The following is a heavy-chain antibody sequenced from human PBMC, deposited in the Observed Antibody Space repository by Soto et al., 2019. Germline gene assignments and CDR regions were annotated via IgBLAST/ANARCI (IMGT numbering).Heavy chain of an antibody. CDR1: GFSLTTTGVG. CDR3: AQYYSSGYFSHVDS. Sequence: QIALQESGPTVVKPTQTLTLTCTFSGFSLTTTGVGVGWIRHAPGKALEWLAMVYWNDDRRYSPSLKSRLTITQDTSKNQVVLTMTYLEPVDTATYFCAQYYSSGYFSHVDSWGQGTLVTVSS. V-gene: IGHV2-5*01. D-gene: IGHD3-22*01. J-gene: IGHJ4*02. CDR2: VYWNDDR.